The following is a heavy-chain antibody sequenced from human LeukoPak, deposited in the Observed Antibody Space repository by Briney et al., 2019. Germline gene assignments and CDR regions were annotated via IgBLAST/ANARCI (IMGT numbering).Heavy chain of an antibody. Sequence: PSETLSLTCTVSGGSISSGDYYWSWIRQPPGAGLEWIGYISYSGSTHYNAALKSRVTISVDTSKNQFSLKLTSVTAADTAVYYCARGGEGYNYAAWGQGTLVTVSS. CDR3: ARGGEGYNYAA. J-gene: IGHJ5*02. V-gene: IGHV4-30-4*01. D-gene: IGHD5-24*01. CDR1: GGSISSGDYY. CDR2: ISYSGST.